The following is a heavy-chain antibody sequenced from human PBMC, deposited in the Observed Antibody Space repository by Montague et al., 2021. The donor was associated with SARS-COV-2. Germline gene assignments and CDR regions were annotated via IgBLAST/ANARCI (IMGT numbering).Heavy chain of an antibody. CDR1: GGSISSYY. J-gene: IGHJ5*02. Sequence: SETLSLTCTVSGGSISSYYWSWIRQPPGKGLEWIGYIYYSGSTNYNPSLKSRVTISVDTSKNQFSLKLSSVTAADTAVYYCARGLPTVRGVMRGFDPWGQGTLVTVSS. CDR3: ARGLPTVRGVMRGFDP. V-gene: IGHV4-59*01. CDR2: IYYSGST. D-gene: IGHD3-10*02.